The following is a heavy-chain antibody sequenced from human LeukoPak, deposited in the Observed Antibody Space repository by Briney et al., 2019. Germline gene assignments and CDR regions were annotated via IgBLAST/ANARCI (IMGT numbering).Heavy chain of an antibody. V-gene: IGHV4-34*01. D-gene: IGHD3-22*01. CDR3: ARVVQSTDSSGFYLPEYFQH. J-gene: IGHJ1*01. CDR1: GGSFSGYY. CDR2: INHSGST. Sequence: SETLSLTCAVYGGSFSGYYWSWIRQPPGKGLEWIGEINHSGSTNYNPSLKSRVTISVDTSKNQFSLKLRSVTAADTAVYYCARVVQSTDSSGFYLPEYFQHWGQGTLVTVSS.